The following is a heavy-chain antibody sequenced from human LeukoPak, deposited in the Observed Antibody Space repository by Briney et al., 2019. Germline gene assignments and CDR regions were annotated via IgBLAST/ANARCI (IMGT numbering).Heavy chain of an antibody. J-gene: IGHJ3*02. V-gene: IGHV3-48*01. Sequence: QTGGSLRLSCAASGFTFSSYSMNWVRQAPGKGLEWVSYISSSSSTIYYADSVKGRFTISRDNAKNSLYLQMNSLRAEDTAVYYCARIDAELLVGVDIWGQGTMVTVSS. CDR3: ARIDAELLVGVDI. D-gene: IGHD1-26*01. CDR1: GFTFSSYS. CDR2: ISSSSSTI.